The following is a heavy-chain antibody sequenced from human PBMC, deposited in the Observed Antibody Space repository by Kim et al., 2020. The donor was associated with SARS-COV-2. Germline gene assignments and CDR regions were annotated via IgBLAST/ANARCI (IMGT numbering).Heavy chain of an antibody. J-gene: IGHJ4*02. CDR2: IGTAGDT. V-gene: IGHV3-13*01. CDR1: GFTFSSYD. Sequence: GGSLRLFCAASGFTFSSYDMHWVRQATGKGLEWVSAIGTAGDTYYPGSVKGRFTISRENAKNSLYLQMNSLRAGDTAVYYCARARGATTGFRDYYFDYWGQGTLVTVSS. D-gene: IGHD1-26*01. CDR3: ARARGATTGFRDYYFDY.